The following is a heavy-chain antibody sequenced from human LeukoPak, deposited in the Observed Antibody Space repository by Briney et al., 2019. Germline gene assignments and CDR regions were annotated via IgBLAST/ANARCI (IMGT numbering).Heavy chain of an antibody. CDR2: ISGSGDST. D-gene: IGHD3-22*01. J-gene: IGHJ4*02. CDR1: GFTFSNYA. CDR3: AKGYDRYYFDY. V-gene: IGHV3-23*01. Sequence: GGSLRLSCAASGFTFSNYAMSWVRQAPGKGLEWVSAISGSGDSTYYADSVKGRFTISRDNSKNTLYLQMNSLRAEDTALYYCAKGYDRYYFDYWGQGTLVTVSS.